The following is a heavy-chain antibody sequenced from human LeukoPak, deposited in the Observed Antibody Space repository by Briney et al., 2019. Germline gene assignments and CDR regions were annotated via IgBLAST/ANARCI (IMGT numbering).Heavy chain of an antibody. J-gene: IGHJ6*03. Sequence: PSETLSLTCTVSGGSISSANYYWSWIRQPAGKGLEWIGRIYTSGSTTYNPSLKSRVTTSVDTSKNQVYLKLSSVTAADTAVYYCARGGHTYGDYYYYYMDVWGKGTTVTVSS. D-gene: IGHD5-18*01. CDR3: ARGGHTYGDYYYYYMDV. V-gene: IGHV4-61*02. CDR2: IYTSGST. CDR1: GGSISSANYY.